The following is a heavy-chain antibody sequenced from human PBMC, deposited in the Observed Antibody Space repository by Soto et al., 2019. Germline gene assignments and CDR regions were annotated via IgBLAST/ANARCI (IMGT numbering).Heavy chain of an antibody. CDR1: GGSISSYY. V-gene: IGHV4-59*01. CDR2: IFYSGST. Sequence: PSETLSLTCTVSGGSISSYYWSWIRQPPGKGLEWIGYIFYSGSTNYNPSLKSRVTMSIDTSKDQFSLKLSSVTAADTAVYFCARDRYYYDGSSYSTDAFDIWGQGTMVTVSS. J-gene: IGHJ3*02. CDR3: ARDRYYYDGSSYSTDAFDI. D-gene: IGHD3-22*01.